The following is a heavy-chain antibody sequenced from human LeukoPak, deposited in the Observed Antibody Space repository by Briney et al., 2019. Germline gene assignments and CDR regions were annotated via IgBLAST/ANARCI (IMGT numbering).Heavy chain of an antibody. V-gene: IGHV3-7*01. CDR2: KKQDGSEK. CDR1: GFTCSSYW. CDR3: ARDKPDYYYDSSGYYT. D-gene: IGHD3-22*01. J-gene: IGHJ4*02. Sequence: GALLRLCCAASGFTCSSYWMSCVRQPPGKVLEWVANKKQDGSEKYYVHSVKGRFTISRDNAKNSLYLQMNSLRAEDTAVYYCARDKPDYYYDSSGYYTWGQGTLVTVSS.